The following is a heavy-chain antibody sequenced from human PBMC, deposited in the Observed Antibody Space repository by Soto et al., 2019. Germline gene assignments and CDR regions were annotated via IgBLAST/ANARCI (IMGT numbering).Heavy chain of an antibody. CDR2: IKEDGSEK. CDR1: GFTFSSYW. V-gene: IGHV3-7*01. J-gene: IGHJ6*02. D-gene: IGHD4-17*01. Sequence: EVPLVESGGGLVQPGGSLRLSCVASGFTFSSYWMTWVRQAPGKGLEWVANIKEDGSEKYYVDSVKGRCTISRDNAKKSMYLQMNSLRAEDTAVYYCARDGVYGDFRFYYGMDGWGQGTTVTVSS. CDR3: ARDGVYGDFRFYYGMDG.